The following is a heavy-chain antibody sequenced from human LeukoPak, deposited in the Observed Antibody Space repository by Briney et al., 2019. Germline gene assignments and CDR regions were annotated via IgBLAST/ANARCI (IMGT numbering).Heavy chain of an antibody. CDR3: ARRSAAGIDAFDI. CDR2: ISSSSSYI. V-gene: IGHV3-21*01. J-gene: IGHJ3*02. D-gene: IGHD6-13*01. CDR1: GFTLRSYS. Sequence: GGSLRLSCAASGFTLRSYSMNWVRQAPGKGLEWVSSISSSSSYIYYADSVKGRFTISRDNAKNSLYLQMNSLRAEDTAVYYCARRSAAGIDAFDIWGQGTMVTVSS.